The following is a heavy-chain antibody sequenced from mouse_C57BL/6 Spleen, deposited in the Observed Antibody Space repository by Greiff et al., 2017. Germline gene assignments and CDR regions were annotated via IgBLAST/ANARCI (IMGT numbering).Heavy chain of an antibody. J-gene: IGHJ2*01. CDR3: AKSDSSGFDY. D-gene: IGHD3-2*02. V-gene: IGHV2-3*01. CDR2: IWGDVST. CDR1: GFSLTSYG. Sequence: QVQLKESGPGLVAPSPSLSISCTVSGFSLTSYGVSWVRQPPGKGLEWLGVIWGDVSTNYHSALISRLSISKDNSKSQVFLKLNRLQTDDTDTYDCAKSDSSGFDYWGQGTTLTVSS.